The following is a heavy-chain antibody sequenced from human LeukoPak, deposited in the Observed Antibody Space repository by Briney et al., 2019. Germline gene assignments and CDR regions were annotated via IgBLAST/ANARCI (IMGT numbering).Heavy chain of an antibody. CDR3: ARDSDFWSGYYYMDV. Sequence: SETLSLTCTVSGGSISSYYWSWIRQPPGKGLEWIGYIYYSGSTNYNPSLKSRLTISVDTSKNQFSLKLSSVTAADTAVYYCARDSDFWSGYYYMDVWGKGTTVTVSS. J-gene: IGHJ6*03. V-gene: IGHV4-59*01. D-gene: IGHD3-3*01. CDR1: GGSISSYY. CDR2: IYYSGST.